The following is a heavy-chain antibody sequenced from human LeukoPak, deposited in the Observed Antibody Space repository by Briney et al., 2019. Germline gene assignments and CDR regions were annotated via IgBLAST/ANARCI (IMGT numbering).Heavy chain of an antibody. D-gene: IGHD5-18*01. V-gene: IGHV3-7*03. J-gene: IGHJ4*02. CDR2: IKQDGSEK. CDR1: GFTFSSYW. Sequence: GGSLRLSCAASGFTFSSYWMSWVRQAPGKWLEWVANIKQDGSEKYYVDSVKGRFTISRDNAKNSLYLQMNSLRAEDTAVYYCAREYSYGDFDYWGQGTLVTVSS. CDR3: AREYSYGDFDY.